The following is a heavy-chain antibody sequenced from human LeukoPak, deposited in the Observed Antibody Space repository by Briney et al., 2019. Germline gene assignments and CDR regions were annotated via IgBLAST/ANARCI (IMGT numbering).Heavy chain of an antibody. V-gene: IGHV1-46*01. D-gene: IGHD3-9*01. CDR3: AKDYHDFLTGQPLSFDC. CDR1: GYTFTSYY. Sequence: ASVKVSCKASGYTFTSYYMHWVRQAPGQGLEWMGIINPSGGSTSYAQRFQGRVTMTRDTSTSTVYMELSSLRSEDTAVYYCAKDYHDFLTGQPLSFDCWGQGTLVTVSS. J-gene: IGHJ4*02. CDR2: INPSGGST.